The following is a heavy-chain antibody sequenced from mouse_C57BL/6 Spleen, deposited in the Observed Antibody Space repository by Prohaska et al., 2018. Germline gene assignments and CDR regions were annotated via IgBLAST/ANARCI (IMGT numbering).Heavy chain of an antibody. CDR3: AREGIYYYGSRGAMDY. J-gene: IGHJ4*01. CDR2: INPNNGGT. D-gene: IGHD1-1*01. CDR1: GYTFTDYY. V-gene: IGHV1-26*01. Sequence: EVQLQQSGPELVKPGASVKISCKASGYTFTDYYMNWVKQSHGKSLEWIGDINPNNGGTSYNQKFKGKATLTVDKSSSTAYMELRSLTSEDSAVYYCAREGIYYYGSRGAMDYWGQGTSVTVSS.